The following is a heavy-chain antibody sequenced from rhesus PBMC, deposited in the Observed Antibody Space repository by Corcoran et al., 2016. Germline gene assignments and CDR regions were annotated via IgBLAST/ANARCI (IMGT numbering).Heavy chain of an antibody. CDR1: GGSISSNY. Sequence: QLQLQESGPGLVKPSETLSLTCAVSGGSISSNYWSWIRQPPGKGLEWIGRISGSGGSTVYNPFLKSRVTISPDTFNNRFSLKLSSVTAADTAVYYCARGRYSGSWNPFDYWGQGVLVTVSS. J-gene: IGHJ4*01. D-gene: IGHD6-25*01. CDR2: ISGSGGST. V-gene: IGHV4-173*01. CDR3: ARGRYSGSWNPFDY.